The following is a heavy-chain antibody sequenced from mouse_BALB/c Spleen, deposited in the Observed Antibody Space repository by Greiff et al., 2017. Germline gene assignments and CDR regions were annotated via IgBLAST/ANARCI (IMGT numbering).Heavy chain of an antibody. Sequence: DVMLVESGGGLVQPGGSLRLSCATSGFTFTDYYMSWVRQPPGKALEWLGFIRNKANGYTTEYSASVKGRFTISRDNSQSILYLQMNTLRAEDTAMYYCARDGDYRYGDWGQGTLVTVSA. V-gene: IGHV7-3*02. J-gene: IGHJ3*01. D-gene: IGHD2-14*01. CDR2: IRNKANGYTT. CDR3: ARDGDYRYGD. CDR1: GFTFTDYY.